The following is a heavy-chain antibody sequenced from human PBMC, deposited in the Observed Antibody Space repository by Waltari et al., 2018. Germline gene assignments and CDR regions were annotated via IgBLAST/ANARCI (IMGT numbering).Heavy chain of an antibody. J-gene: IGHJ4*02. CDR3: ASGLIIPGRFRLGY. Sequence: QVQPEQSGAEVKKPGASVKVSCKVVGYTFTELSMHWVRQAPGKGLGWMGGLEPEEGEAVSAQKFQGRLTRTEGTPATTAYMELTSLTSEDTAVYYCASGLIIPGRFRLGYWGQGTLVTVSA. CDR1: GYTFTELS. D-gene: IGHD3-3*01. CDR2: LEPEEGEA. V-gene: IGHV1-24*01.